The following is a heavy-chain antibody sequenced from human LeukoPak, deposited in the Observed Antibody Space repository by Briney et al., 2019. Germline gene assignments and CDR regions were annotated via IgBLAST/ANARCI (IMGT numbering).Heavy chain of an antibody. CDR1: GFSVNNNY. V-gene: IGHV3-53*01. D-gene: IGHD3-10*01. J-gene: IGHJ4*02. CDR2: IYTGGTI. CDR3: TLLWYGELPQVDY. Sequence: GGSLRLSCAAPGFSVNNNYMTWVRQAPGKGLEWVSLIYTGGTIYYADSVKGRFTISRDNSKNTLYLQMNSLTAEDTAVYYCTLLWYGELPQVDYWGQGTLVTVSS.